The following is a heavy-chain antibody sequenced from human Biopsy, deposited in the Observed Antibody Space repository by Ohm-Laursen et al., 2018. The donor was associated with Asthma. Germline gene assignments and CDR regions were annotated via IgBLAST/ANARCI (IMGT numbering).Heavy chain of an antibody. Sequence: SLRLSCTASGFAVSRDHMFWVRQAPGKGLEWVSVIYSGGTSHTADSVRGRFTISRDYSKNTLYLQMHSLRAEDTAVYYCARGDSSNWSHYYFDYWGQGTLVTVSS. J-gene: IGHJ4*02. CDR1: GFAVSRDH. D-gene: IGHD3-22*01. CDR3: ARGDSSNWSHYYFDY. V-gene: IGHV3-53*01. CDR2: IYSGGTS.